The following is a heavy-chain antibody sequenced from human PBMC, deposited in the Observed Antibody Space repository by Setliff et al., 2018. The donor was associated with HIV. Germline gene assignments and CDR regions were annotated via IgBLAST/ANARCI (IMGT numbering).Heavy chain of an antibody. CDR1: GGSITDFY. CDR2: AHHSGTT. D-gene: IGHD3-16*01. Sequence: SETLSLTCAVSGGSITDFYWNWIRQPPGKGLEWIGFAHHSGTTSYNPSLQSRVIIAVDTSRNEFSLRVNSVTAADTAVCYRARWGEPSIKAFDIWGQGTMVTVSS. V-gene: IGHV4-59*08. J-gene: IGHJ3*02. CDR3: ARWGEPSIKAFDI.